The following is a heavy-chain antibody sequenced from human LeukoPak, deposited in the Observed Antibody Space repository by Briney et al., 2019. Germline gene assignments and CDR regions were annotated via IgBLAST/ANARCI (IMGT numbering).Heavy chain of an antibody. Sequence: ASVKLSCKASGYTFTNYYMHWVRQAPGQGLEWVGIIDPSAGSTTYAQKFQGRVTMTRDTSTSTVYMELSGLRSEDTAVYYCASYGSGVQASFDNWGQGTLVTVSS. CDR1: GYTFTNYY. CDR2: IDPSAGST. V-gene: IGHV1-46*01. D-gene: IGHD3-10*01. CDR3: ASYGSGVQASFDN. J-gene: IGHJ4*02.